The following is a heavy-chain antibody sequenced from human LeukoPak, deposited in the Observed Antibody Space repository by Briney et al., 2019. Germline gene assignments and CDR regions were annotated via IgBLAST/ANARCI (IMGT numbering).Heavy chain of an antibody. V-gene: IGHV1-18*04. J-gene: IGHJ4*02. CDR2: ISASNGTT. D-gene: IGHD3-9*01. CDR1: GYTFTSYG. Sequence: ASVKVSCKASGYTFTSYGISWVRQPPGQGLEWMGWISASNGTTTYAQKLQGRVTMTTDTSTSTAYMQLRSLRSDDTAVYYCARGAKYYDILTGYRGNLALDYWGQGTLVTVSS. CDR3: ARGAKYYDILTGYRGNLALDY.